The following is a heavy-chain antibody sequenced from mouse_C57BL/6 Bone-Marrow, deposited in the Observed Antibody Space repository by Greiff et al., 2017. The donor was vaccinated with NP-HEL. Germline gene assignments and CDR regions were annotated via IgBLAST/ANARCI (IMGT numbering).Heavy chain of an antibody. CDR3: ARHYYDYDGYYFDY. D-gene: IGHD2-4*01. Sequence: EVHLVESGGGLVKPGGSLKLSCAASGFTFSSYTMSWVRQTPEKRLEWVATISGGGGNTYYPDSVKGRFTISRDNAKNTLYLQMSSLRSEDTALYYCARHYYDYDGYYFDYWGQGTTLTVSS. J-gene: IGHJ2*01. CDR2: ISGGGGNT. V-gene: IGHV5-9*01. CDR1: GFTFSSYT.